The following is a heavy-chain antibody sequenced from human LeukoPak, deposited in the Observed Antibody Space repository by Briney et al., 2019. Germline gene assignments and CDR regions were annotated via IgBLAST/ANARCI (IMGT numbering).Heavy chain of an antibody. V-gene: IGHV3-21*01. J-gene: IGHJ4*02. Sequence: NAGGSLRLSCAASGFTFSAYSMNWVRQAPGKGLEWVSSISSGSRYIYYADSVKGRFTIFRDNAKDSLYLQMNSLRAEDTAVYYCARHFVVWYSSGWYSNNEAHQFDYWGQGTLVTVSS. CDR3: ARHFVVWYSSGWYSNNEAHQFDY. CDR1: GFTFSAYS. D-gene: IGHD6-19*01. CDR2: ISSGSRYI.